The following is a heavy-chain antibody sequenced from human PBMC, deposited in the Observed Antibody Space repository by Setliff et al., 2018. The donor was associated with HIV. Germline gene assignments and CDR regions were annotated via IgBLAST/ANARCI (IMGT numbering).Heavy chain of an antibody. CDR2: ISAYNGNT. Sequence: ASVKVSCKASGYTFTSYGISWVRQAPGQGLEWMGWISAYNGNTNYAQKLQGRVTMTTDTSTSTAYMELRSLRSDDTAVYYCARKGYYDSSGPIKGNAFDIWGQGTRVTVSS. D-gene: IGHD3-22*01. V-gene: IGHV1-18*01. CDR3: ARKGYYDSSGPIKGNAFDI. CDR1: GYTFTSYG. J-gene: IGHJ3*02.